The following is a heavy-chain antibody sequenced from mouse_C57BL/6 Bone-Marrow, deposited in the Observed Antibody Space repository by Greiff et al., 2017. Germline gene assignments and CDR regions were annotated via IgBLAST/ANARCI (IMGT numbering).Heavy chain of an antibody. V-gene: IGHV14-4*01. CDR2: IDPEIGDT. CDR3: SSFDGNYFDF. Sequence: VQLQQSGAELVRPGASVKLSCTASGFNIKDDYIHWVKQRPEQGLEWIGWIDPEIGDTEYDSKFQGKATITSDPSSNTAYLQLSILTSEDTAVYYCSSFDGNYFDFGGQGTPLTVAS. J-gene: IGHJ2*01. D-gene: IGHD2-3*01. CDR1: GFNIKDDY.